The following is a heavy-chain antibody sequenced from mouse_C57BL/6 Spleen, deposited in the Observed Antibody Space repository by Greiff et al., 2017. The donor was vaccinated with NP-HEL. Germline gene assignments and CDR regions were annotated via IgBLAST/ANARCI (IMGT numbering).Heavy chain of an antibody. CDR1: GYAFSSSW. CDR3: ARLEGYDAMDY. V-gene: IGHV1-82*01. J-gene: IGHJ4*01. D-gene: IGHD3-1*01. CDR2: IYPGDGDT. Sequence: QVQLQQSGPELVKPGASVKISCKASGYAFSSSWMNWVKQRPGKGLEWIGRIYPGDGDTNYNGKFKGKATLTADKSSSTAYMQLSSLTSEDSAVYFCARLEGYDAMDYWGQGTSFTVSS.